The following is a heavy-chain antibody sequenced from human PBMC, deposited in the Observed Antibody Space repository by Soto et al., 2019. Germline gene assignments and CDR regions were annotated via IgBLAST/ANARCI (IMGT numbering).Heavy chain of an antibody. CDR1: GGSISSGGYS. CDR3: ARGSQGGRYYYYYYGMDV. CDR2: IYHSGNT. V-gene: IGHV4-30-2*01. D-gene: IGHD3-16*01. J-gene: IGHJ6*02. Sequence: TLSLTCAVSGGSISSGGYSWSLVLQPRGKGLEWIGYIYHSGNTYYNPSLKSRVTISVDTSKNQFSLKLSSVTAADTAVYYCARGSQGGRYYYYYYGMDVWGQGTRVTVSS.